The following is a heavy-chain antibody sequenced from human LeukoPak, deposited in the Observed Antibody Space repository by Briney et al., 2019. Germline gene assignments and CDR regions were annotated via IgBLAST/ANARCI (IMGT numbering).Heavy chain of an antibody. CDR1: GFTFSSYG. Sequence: TGGSLRLSCAASGFTFSSYGMHWVRQAPGKGLGWVAVIWYDGSNKYYADSVKGRFTISRDNSKNTLYLQMNSLRAEDTAVYYCASLPFYGSGSYNFDYWGQGTLVTVSS. CDR2: IWYDGSNK. CDR3: ASLPFYGSGSYNFDY. V-gene: IGHV3-33*01. J-gene: IGHJ4*02. D-gene: IGHD3-10*01.